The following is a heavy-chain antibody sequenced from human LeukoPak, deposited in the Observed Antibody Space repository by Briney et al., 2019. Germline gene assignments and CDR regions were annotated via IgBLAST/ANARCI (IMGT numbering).Heavy chain of an antibody. J-gene: IGHJ5*02. V-gene: IGHV3-21*01. CDR2: ISSSSSYI. D-gene: IGHD2-2*01. Sequence: GGSLRLSCAASGFTFSSYSMNWVRQAPGKGLEWVSSISSSSSYIYYADSVKGRFTISRDNAKNSLYLQMNSLRAEDTAVYYCARGIVVVPAAPNWFDPWGQGTLATVSS. CDR3: ARGIVVVPAAPNWFDP. CDR1: GFTFSSYS.